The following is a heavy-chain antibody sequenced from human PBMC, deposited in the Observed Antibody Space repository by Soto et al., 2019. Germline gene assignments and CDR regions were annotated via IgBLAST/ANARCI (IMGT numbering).Heavy chain of an antibody. CDR2: IYHSGTT. CDR1: GDSFSSNTW. Sequence: QVQLQESGPGLVKPSGTLSLTCAVSGDSFSSNTWWTWVRQPPGKGVEWIGEIYHSGTTNYNPPRKGRITISADRSQNKFSLRMTSWTAADPAVYFCAVAGSGDFDSLGLGTLVTVSS. J-gene: IGHJ4*02. CDR3: AVAGSGDFDS. V-gene: IGHV4-4*02. D-gene: IGHD5-12*01.